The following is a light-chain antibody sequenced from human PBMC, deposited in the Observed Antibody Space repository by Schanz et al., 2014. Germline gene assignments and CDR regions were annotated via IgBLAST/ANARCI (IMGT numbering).Light chain of an antibody. CDR3: SSYTSSXXXVV. Sequence: QSALTQPASVSGSPGQSITISCTGNSSDLGGYNYVSWYQQHPGKAPKLMIYDVSSRPSGVSXXFSGSKSGNTASLTISGXXAEDEADYYCSSYTSSXXXVVFGGGTXLTVL. J-gene: IGLJ2*01. CDR2: DVS. CDR1: SSDLGGYNY. V-gene: IGLV2-14*03.